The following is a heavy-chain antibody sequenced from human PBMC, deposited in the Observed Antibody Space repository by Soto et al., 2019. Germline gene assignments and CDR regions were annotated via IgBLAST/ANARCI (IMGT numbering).Heavy chain of an antibody. CDR1: GYIFTNYY. Sequence: QVHLVQSGAEVEKPGASMTVSCKASGYIFTNYYIHWVRQAPGQGLEWMGLINPSGGRTTYAQKFQGRVTMTSDTSTTTVYMELSSLRSEDTAVYYCARDPHYGGNYYYSGMDVWGQGTTVTVSS. CDR3: ARDPHYGGNYYYSGMDV. J-gene: IGHJ6*02. CDR2: INPSGGRT. D-gene: IGHD4-17*01. V-gene: IGHV1-46*01.